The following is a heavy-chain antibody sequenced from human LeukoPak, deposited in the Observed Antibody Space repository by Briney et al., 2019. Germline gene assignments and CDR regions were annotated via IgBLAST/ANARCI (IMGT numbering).Heavy chain of an antibody. CDR3: ARYGRNWDLDS. J-gene: IGHJ4*02. V-gene: IGHV3-7*01. Sequence: PGGSLRLSCVVSGFTFSSNWMSWVRQAPGKGLEWVAHIKQDGSERYYVDSVKGRYTISRDNAQNLLYLQMSNLRVEDTAVYYCARYGRNWDLDSWGQGTLVTVSS. D-gene: IGHD7-27*01. CDR1: GFTFSSNW. CDR2: IKQDGSER.